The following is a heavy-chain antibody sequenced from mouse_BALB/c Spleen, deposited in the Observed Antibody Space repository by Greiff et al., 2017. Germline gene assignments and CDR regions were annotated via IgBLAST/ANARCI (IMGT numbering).Heavy chain of an antibody. CDR1: GYTFTSYY. V-gene: IGHV1S81*02. CDR2: INPSNGGT. Sequence: QVQLQQSGAELVKPGASVKLSCKASGYTFTSYYMYWVKQRPGQGLEWIGEINPSNGGTNFNEKFKSKATLTVDKSSSTAYMQLSSLTSEDSAVYYCTRILLLGSMDYWGQGTSVTVSS. D-gene: IGHD1-1*01. J-gene: IGHJ4*01. CDR3: TRILLLGSMDY.